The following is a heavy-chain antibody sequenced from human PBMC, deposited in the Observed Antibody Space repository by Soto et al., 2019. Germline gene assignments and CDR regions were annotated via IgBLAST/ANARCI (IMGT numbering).Heavy chain of an antibody. V-gene: IGHV4-30-4*01. J-gene: IGHJ4*02. CDR1: GGSISSGDYY. D-gene: IGHD3-22*01. Sequence: SETLSLTCTVSGGSISSGDYYWSWIRQPPGKGLEWIGYIYYSGSTYYNPSLKSRVTISVDTSKNQFSLKLSSVTAADTAVYYCARVNYYDSSGYQSWGQGTLVTVSS. CDR3: ARVNYYDSSGYQS. CDR2: IYYSGST.